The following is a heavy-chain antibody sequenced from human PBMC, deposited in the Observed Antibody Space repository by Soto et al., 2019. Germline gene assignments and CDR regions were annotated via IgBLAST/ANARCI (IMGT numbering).Heavy chain of an antibody. D-gene: IGHD6-13*01. CDR3: ARHHVRGRTIAGAAEF. Sequence: PSETLSLTCAVYGGSFSGYYWSWIRQPPGKGLEWIGEINHSGNTNYNPSLKSRVTISVDTSKNQLFPNLSSVTAADTAMYHCARHHVRGRTIAGAAEFWGQGTLVTVSS. CDR1: GGSFSGYY. J-gene: IGHJ4*02. V-gene: IGHV4-34*01. CDR2: INHSGNT.